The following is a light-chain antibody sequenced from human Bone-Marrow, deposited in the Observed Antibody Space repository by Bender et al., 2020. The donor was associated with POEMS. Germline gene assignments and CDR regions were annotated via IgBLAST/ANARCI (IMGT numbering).Light chain of an antibody. J-gene: IGLJ3*02. CDR2: EVN. CDR3: SLYACSNNP. CDR1: SSDVGGYDY. V-gene: IGLV2-8*01. Sequence: QSALTQPRAVSGSPGQSVTISCTGTSSDVGGYDYVSWYQQHPGKAPKLMIYEVNKRPSGVPDPFSGSESLNTASLTVSGLQTEDEADYCCSLYACSNNPFGG.